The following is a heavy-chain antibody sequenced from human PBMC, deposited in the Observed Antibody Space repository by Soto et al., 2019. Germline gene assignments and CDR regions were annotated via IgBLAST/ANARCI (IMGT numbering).Heavy chain of an antibody. CDR3: AMSVAGHYYYGMDV. Sequence: EVQLLESGGGLVQPGGSLRLSCAASGFTFSSYAMSWVRQAPGKGLEWVSAISGSGGSTYYADSVKGRFTISRDNSKNTLYQQMNSLRAEDTAVYYCAMSVAGHYYYGMDVLGQGTTVTVSS. D-gene: IGHD6-19*01. CDR2: ISGSGGST. J-gene: IGHJ6*02. V-gene: IGHV3-23*01. CDR1: GFTFSSYA.